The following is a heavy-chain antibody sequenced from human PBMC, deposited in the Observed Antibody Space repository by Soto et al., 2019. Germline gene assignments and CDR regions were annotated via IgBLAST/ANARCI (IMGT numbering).Heavy chain of an antibody. CDR1: GESFSSYY. J-gene: IGHJ4*02. CDR3: ARGTWSVRFQH. D-gene: IGHD3-3*01. CDR2: INHDRGT. V-gene: IGHV4-34*01. Sequence: PSETLFLTCAVYGESFSSYYYWTWIRQPPGKGLEWIAEINHDRGTNYNPSLKSRVTISEDTSKNQFSLNLKSVTAADTAVYYCARGTWSVRFQHWGQGSLVTVSS.